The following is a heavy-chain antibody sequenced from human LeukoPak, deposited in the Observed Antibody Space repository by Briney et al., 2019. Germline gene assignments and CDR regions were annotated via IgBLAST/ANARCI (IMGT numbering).Heavy chain of an antibody. CDR2: ISSNGDNT. J-gene: IGHJ4*02. Sequence: GGSLRLSCSVSGFTFSTYVMHWVRQAPGKGLEYVSAISSNGDNTYYADSVKGRFTISRDNSKNTLYLQMSSLRADDTAVYYCVRETGYWGQGTLVTVPS. CDR3: VRETGY. CDR1: GFTFSTYV. V-gene: IGHV3-64D*06.